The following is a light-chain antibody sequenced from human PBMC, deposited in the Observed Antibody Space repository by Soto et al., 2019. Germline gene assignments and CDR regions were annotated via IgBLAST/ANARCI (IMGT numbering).Light chain of an antibody. V-gene: IGLV2-23*02. CDR1: SSDVGSYNL. CDR3: CSYAGSSTLV. J-gene: IGLJ3*02. Sequence: QSALTQPASVSGSPGQSITISCTGTSSDVGSYNLFSWYQQHPGKAPKLMIYEVSKRPSGVSNRFSGSKSGNTASLTISGLQAEDEADYYCCSYAGSSTLVFGGGTKVTVL. CDR2: EVS.